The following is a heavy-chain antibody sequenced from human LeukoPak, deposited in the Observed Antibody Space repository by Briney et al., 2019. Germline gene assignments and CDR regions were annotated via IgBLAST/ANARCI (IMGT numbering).Heavy chain of an antibody. V-gene: IGHV4-59*08. J-gene: IGHJ5*02. CDR3: AGYSSSWYEVWFDP. D-gene: IGHD6-13*01. CDR2: IYYSGST. Sequence: PSETLSLTCIVSGGSISSYYWSWIRQPPGKGLEWIGYIYYSGSTNYNPSPKSRVTISVDTSKNQFSLKLSSVTAADTAVYYCAGYSSSWYEVWFDPWGQGTLVTVSS. CDR1: GGSISSYY.